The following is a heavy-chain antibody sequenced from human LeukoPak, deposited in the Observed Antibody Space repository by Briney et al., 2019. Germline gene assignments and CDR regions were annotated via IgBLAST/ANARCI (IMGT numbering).Heavy chain of an antibody. CDR1: GFSFEDYA. CDR3: AKAVYGGFQSTVDY. Sequence: PGGSLRLSCAASGFSFEDYAMHWVRQPPGKGLEWVSGVSWNSGNVGYADSVKGRFTISRDNAKNFLYLQMSSLRAEDTALYYCAKAVYGGFQSTVDYWGRGTLVTVSS. J-gene: IGHJ4*02. CDR2: VSWNSGNV. D-gene: IGHD4-23*01. V-gene: IGHV3-9*01.